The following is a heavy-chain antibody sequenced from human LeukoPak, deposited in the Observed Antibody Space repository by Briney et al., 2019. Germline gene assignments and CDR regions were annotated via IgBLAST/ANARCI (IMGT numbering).Heavy chain of an antibody. J-gene: IGHJ4*02. CDR2: IYTNGGA. CDR1: GGSVTSGNYY. Sequence: SQTLSLTRTVSGGSVTSGNYYWNWIRQPAGKGLEWIGRIYTNGGASYNPSLKSRVTISIDASKNQFSLKLSSVTAADTAVYYCAREPPGYWGQGILVTVSS. CDR3: AREPPGY. V-gene: IGHV4-61*02.